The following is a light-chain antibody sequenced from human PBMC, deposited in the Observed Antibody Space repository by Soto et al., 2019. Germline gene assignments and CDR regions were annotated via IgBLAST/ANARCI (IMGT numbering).Light chain of an antibody. Sequence: QSVLTQPPSASGSPGQSVTISCTGTSSDVGSYNYVSWYQQHPGKVPKHMIYEVSKRPSGVPDRFSGSKSGNTASLTVSGLQAEDEADYYCSSYAGTNTDYVFGTGTKVTVL. V-gene: IGLV2-8*01. CDR1: SSDVGSYNY. J-gene: IGLJ1*01. CDR3: SSYAGTNTDYV. CDR2: EVS.